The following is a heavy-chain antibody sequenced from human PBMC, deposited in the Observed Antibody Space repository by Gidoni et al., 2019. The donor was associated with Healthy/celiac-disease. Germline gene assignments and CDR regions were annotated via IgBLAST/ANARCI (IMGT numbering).Heavy chain of an antibody. Sequence: QVQLQESGPGLVKPSATLSLTCTVSGGSISSYYWSWIRQPPGKGLEWIGYIYYSGSTNYNPSLKSRVTISVDTSKNQFSLKLSSVTAADTAVYYCARQKGEYSSSWYEVGSYYYYGMDVWGQGTTVTVSS. CDR3: ARQKGEYSSSWYEVGSYYYYGMDV. CDR1: GGSISSYY. D-gene: IGHD6-13*01. J-gene: IGHJ6*02. CDR2: IYYSGST. V-gene: IGHV4-59*08.